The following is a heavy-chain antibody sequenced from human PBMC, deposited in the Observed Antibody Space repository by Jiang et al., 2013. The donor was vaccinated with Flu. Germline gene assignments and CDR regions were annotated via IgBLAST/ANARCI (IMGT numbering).Heavy chain of an antibody. V-gene: IGHV4-39*01. D-gene: IGHD3-22*01. J-gene: IGHJ5*02. Sequence: PGLVKPSETLSLTCTVSGGSITSSSYYWGWIRQPPGKGLEWIGNIYYSGSTYYTPSLMSRVTISVDTSKNQFSLKLSSVTAADTAVYYCARRGDSSGYGAWFDPWGQGTLVTVSS. CDR3: ARRGDSSGYGAWFDP. CDR1: GGSITSSSYY. CDR2: IYYSGST.